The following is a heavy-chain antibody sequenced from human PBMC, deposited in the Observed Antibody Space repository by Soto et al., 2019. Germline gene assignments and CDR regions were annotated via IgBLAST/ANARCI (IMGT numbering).Heavy chain of an antibody. D-gene: IGHD2-15*01. V-gene: IGHV4-31*03. CDR3: ARDAPGVAPY. CDR2: INYPGST. CDR1: GGSINSGDSY. J-gene: IGHJ4*02. Sequence: QVQLQESGPGLVRPSQTLSLICTVSGGSINSGDSYWNWIRQHPEKGLEWIGYINYPGSTFSNPSLKSRIIISVDTSKNQFSLKLSSVTAADTAVYYWARDAPGVAPYWGQGTLVTVAS.